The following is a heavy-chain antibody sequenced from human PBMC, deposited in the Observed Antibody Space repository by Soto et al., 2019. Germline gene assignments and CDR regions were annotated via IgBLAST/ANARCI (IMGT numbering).Heavy chain of an antibody. J-gene: IGHJ6*02. V-gene: IGHV3-33*01. Sequence: PGGSLRLSCAASGFTFSSYGMHWVRQAPGKGLEWVAVIWYDGSNKYYADSVKGRFTISRDNSKNTLYLQMNSLRAEDTAVYYCARPHRYCTNGVCYYYYYGMDVWGQGTTVTVSS. CDR1: GFTFSSYG. D-gene: IGHD2-8*01. CDR3: ARPHRYCTNGVCYYYYYGMDV. CDR2: IWYDGSNK.